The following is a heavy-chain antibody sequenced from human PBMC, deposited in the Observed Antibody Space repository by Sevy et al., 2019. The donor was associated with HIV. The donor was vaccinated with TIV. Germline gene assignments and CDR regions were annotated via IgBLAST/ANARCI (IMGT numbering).Heavy chain of an antibody. V-gene: IGHV3-7*01. CDR2: IKEDGSDK. CDR1: GFTFSSYW. CDR3: ARWDV. J-gene: IGHJ6*04. Sequence: GGSLRLSCAASGFTFSSYWMNWVRQAPGKGLEWVANIKEDGSDKYHVDSVTRRFTISRDNAQNSLELEMNSLRAEDTAVYYCARWDVWGKRTTVTVSS.